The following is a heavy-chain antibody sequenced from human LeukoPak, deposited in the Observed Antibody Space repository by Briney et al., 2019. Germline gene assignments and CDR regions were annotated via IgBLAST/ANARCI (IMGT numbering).Heavy chain of an antibody. V-gene: IGHV3-23*01. Sequence: GGSLRLSCEASGFSFSSYVMSWVRQAPGKGLEWISAVSGSGGSTYSADSVKGRFTISRDNSKDMVYLQTSSLRAEVTAVYYCARAGSWSSRPYFDYWGQGILVSVSS. CDR2: VSGSGGST. CDR1: GFSFSSYV. CDR3: ARAGSWSSRPYFDY. D-gene: IGHD1-26*01. J-gene: IGHJ4*02.